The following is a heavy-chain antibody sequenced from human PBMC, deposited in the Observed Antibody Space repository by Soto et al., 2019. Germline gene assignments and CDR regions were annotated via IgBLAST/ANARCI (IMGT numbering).Heavy chain of an antibody. CDR2: INPNSGGT. CDR1: GYTFTGYY. Sequence: QVQLVQSGAEVKKPGASVKVSCKASGYTFTGYYMHWVRQAPGQGLEWMGWINPNSGGTNYAQKFQGRVTMTRDTSISTAYMELSRLSSDDTAVDYCARAPHYGSGSPPDYWGQGTLVTVSS. D-gene: IGHD3-10*01. J-gene: IGHJ4*02. V-gene: IGHV1-2*02. CDR3: ARAPHYGSGSPPDY.